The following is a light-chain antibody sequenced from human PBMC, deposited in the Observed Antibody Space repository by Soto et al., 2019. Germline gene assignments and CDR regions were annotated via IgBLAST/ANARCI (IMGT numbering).Light chain of an antibody. V-gene: IGKV4-1*01. Sequence: DIVMTQSPDSLAVSLGERATINCKSSQSLLSNSNNKNFLAWYQQKPGQPPKVLVYWATTRESGVPDRFSGSGSGTDFSLTISSLEPEDFAVYYCQQRSNWPWTFGHGTKVEIK. CDR1: QSLLSNSNNKNF. J-gene: IGKJ1*01. CDR2: WAT. CDR3: QQRSNWPWT.